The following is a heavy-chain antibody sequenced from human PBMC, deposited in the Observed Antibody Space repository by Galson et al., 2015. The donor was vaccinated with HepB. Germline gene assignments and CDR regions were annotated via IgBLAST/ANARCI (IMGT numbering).Heavy chain of an antibody. CDR3: ARRISLVRGIITKPDYYYGMDV. CDR2: INQDGSSK. V-gene: IGHV3-7*03. J-gene: IGHJ6*04. Sequence: AASGFTFSSYWMNWVRQAPGKGLEWVAHINQDGSSKYYVDSVKGRFTISRDNAKDSVYLQLDSLRAEGTAVYYCARRISLVRGIITKPDYYYGMDVWGKGTTVTVAS. D-gene: IGHD3-10*01. CDR1: GFTFSSYW.